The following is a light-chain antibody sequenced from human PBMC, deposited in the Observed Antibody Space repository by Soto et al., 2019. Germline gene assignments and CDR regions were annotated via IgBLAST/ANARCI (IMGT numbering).Light chain of an antibody. CDR2: TNN. V-gene: IGLV1-47*01. CDR3: SSYGGSNNLV. J-gene: IGLJ3*02. CDR1: SSNIGSNH. Sequence: QSVLTQPPSASGTPGQRVTISCSGSSSNIGSNHVYWYQQLPGTAPKLLIYTNNERPSGVPDRFSGSKSGTSASLAISGLQAEDEADYYCSSYGGSNNLVFGGGTKLTVL.